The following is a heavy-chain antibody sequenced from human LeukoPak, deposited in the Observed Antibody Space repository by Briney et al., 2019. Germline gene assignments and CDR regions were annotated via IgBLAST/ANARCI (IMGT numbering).Heavy chain of an antibody. CDR3: ARGESWGVGATFSYFDY. Sequence: PGGSLRLSCAASGFTFSSYAMHWVRQAPGKGLEWVAVISYDGSNKYYADSVKGRLTISRDNSKNTLYLQMNSLRAEDTAVYYCARGESWGVGATFSYFDYWGQGTLVTVSS. CDR2: ISYDGSNK. D-gene: IGHD1-26*01. V-gene: IGHV3-30-3*01. CDR1: GFTFSSYA. J-gene: IGHJ4*02.